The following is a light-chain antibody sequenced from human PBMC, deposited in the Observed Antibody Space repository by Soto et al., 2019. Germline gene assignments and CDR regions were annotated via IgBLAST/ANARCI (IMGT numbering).Light chain of an antibody. V-gene: IGLV4-69*01. J-gene: IGLJ2*01. Sequence: QSVLTQSPSASASLGASVKLTCTLSSGHNTYAIAWHQQQPEKGPRYLMKLNSDGSHNKGDGISDRFSGSSSGAERYLTISRLQSDDEADYYCQTWGTGIQLFGGGTKLTVL. CDR2: LNSDGSH. CDR1: SGHNTYA. CDR3: QTWGTGIQL.